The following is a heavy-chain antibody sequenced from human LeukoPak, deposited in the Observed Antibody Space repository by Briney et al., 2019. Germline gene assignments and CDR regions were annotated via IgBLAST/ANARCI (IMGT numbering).Heavy chain of an antibody. D-gene: IGHD6-13*01. CDR2: CGTSGDT. Sequence: GGSLRLSCAASGFTFSSYAMNWVRQAPGKGLEWVSACGTSGDTYYADSVRGRFTISRDNAKNTVYLQTSSLRAEDTAVYYCAQKTPGTHPFDYWGQGTLVTVSS. J-gene: IGHJ4*02. CDR3: AQKTPGTHPFDY. CDR1: GFTFSSYA. V-gene: IGHV3-23*01.